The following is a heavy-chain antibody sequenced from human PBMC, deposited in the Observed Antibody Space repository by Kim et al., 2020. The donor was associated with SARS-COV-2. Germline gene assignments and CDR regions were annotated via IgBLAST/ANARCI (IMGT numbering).Heavy chain of an antibody. CDR2: TGNQ. V-gene: IGHV7-4-1*02. D-gene: IGHD1-1*01. Sequence: TGNQTYAQGFTGRFVFSLDTSVSTAYLQISSLKAEDTAVYYCAREAVEIPYWGQGTLVTVSS. J-gene: IGHJ4*02. CDR3: AREAVEIPY.